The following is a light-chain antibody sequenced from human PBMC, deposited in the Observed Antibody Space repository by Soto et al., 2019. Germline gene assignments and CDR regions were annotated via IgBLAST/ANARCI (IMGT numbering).Light chain of an antibody. CDR3: QQYNNWPYT. J-gene: IGKJ2*01. CDR2: GAS. Sequence: EIVMTQSPATLSVSPGERATLSCRASQSVSSNLALYKQKPGQAPRLLMYGASTRATGIPARLSGSGSGTEFTLTISSLQSEDFAVYYCQQYNNWPYTFGQGTKLEIK. V-gene: IGKV3-15*01. CDR1: QSVSSN.